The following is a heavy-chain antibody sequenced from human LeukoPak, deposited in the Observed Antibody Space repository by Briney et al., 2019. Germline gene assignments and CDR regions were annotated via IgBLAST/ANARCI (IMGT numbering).Heavy chain of an antibody. V-gene: IGHV4-39*07. Sequence: PSETLSLTCTVSGGSISSSSYYWGWIRQPPGKGLEWIGSIYYSGSTYYNPSLKSRVTISVDTSKNQFSLKLSSVTAADTAVYYCASTYYDSSGMFDYWGQGTLVTVSS. CDR2: IYYSGST. CDR3: ASTYYDSSGMFDY. D-gene: IGHD3-22*01. J-gene: IGHJ4*02. CDR1: GGSISSSSYY.